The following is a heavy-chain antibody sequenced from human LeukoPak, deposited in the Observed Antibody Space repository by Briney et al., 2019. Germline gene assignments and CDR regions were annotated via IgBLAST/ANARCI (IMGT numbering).Heavy chain of an antibody. CDR2: IYYSGST. CDR1: GGSISSSSYY. CDR3: ARVSAPGSRPIGRFDP. Sequence: PSETLPLTCTVSGGSISSSSYYWGWIRQPPGKGLEWIGSIYYSGSTYYNPSLKSRVTISVDTSKNQFSLKLSSVTAADTAVYYCARVSAPGSRPIGRFDPWGQGTLVTVSS. V-gene: IGHV4-39*07. D-gene: IGHD3-10*01. J-gene: IGHJ5*02.